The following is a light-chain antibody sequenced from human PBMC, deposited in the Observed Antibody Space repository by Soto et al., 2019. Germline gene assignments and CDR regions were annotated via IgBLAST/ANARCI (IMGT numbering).Light chain of an antibody. J-gene: IGKJ1*01. CDR3: QHYSASSPWT. CDR1: RGVNNW. V-gene: IGKV1-5*03. Sequence: DTQRPRSLSTLLASLEEKVPITSRAGRGVNNWLPGFRQKPGKAPKVLTHRASSLDSGVPSRFSGSGWGTEFTLTITSLQPDDFATYYGQHYSASSPWTFGQGTKVELK. CDR2: RAS.